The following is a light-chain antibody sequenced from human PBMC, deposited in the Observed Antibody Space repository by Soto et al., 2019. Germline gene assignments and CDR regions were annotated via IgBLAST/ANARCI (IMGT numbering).Light chain of an antibody. V-gene: IGLV2-14*03. CDR1: SADIGALNY. J-gene: IGLJ2*01. CDR2: DVS. Sequence: QSALTQPASVSGSPGQSITISCAGTSADIGALNYVSWYQHHPGKAPKLLIYDVSDRPSGVSTRFSASKSANTASLTISGLQADDEADYYCSSYSTSSALVFGGGTKVTVL. CDR3: SSYSTSSALV.